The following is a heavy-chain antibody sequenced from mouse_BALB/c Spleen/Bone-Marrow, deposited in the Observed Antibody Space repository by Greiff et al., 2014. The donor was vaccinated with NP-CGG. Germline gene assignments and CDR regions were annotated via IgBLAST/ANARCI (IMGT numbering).Heavy chain of an antibody. V-gene: IGHV14-3*02. J-gene: IGHJ3*01. CDR3: AIYYYVSSGFAY. CDR1: GFNIKDTY. CDR2: IDPANGNT. Sequence: EVQLQQSGAQLLKSGASVKLSCTASGFNIKDTYMHWVKQRPEQGLEWIGRIDPANGNTKYDPKFQGKATITADTSSNTAYLQRSSLISDDTAVYYCAIYYYVSSGFAYWGQGTLVTVSA. D-gene: IGHD1-1*01.